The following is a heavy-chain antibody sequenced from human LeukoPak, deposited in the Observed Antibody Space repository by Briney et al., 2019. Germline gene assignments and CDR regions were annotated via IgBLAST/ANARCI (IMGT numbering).Heavy chain of an antibody. D-gene: IGHD3-9*01. CDR1: GGSFSSSSYY. J-gene: IGHJ3*02. CDR3: ARDRAYYDILTGYYPDAFDI. Sequence: PSETLSLTCTVSGGSFSSSSYYWGWLRQPPGKGREWIGTIYYSGSTYYNPSLKSRVTMSVDTSKNQFSLKLSSVTAADTAVYYCARDRAYYDILTGYYPDAFDIWGQGTMVTVSS. CDR2: IYYSGST. V-gene: IGHV4-39*07.